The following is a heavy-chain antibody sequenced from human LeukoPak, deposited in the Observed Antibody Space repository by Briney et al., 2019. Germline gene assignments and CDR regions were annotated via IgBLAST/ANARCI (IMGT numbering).Heavy chain of an antibody. Sequence: SVKVSCKASGGTFSSYAISWVRQAPGQGLEWMGGIIPIFGTANYAQKFQGRVTITADKSTSTAYMELSSLRSEDTAVYYCARALFRAYCGGDCYPDYWGQGTLVTVSS. D-gene: IGHD2-21*02. CDR1: GGTFSSYA. J-gene: IGHJ4*02. CDR2: IIPIFGTA. V-gene: IGHV1-69*06. CDR3: ARALFRAYCGGDCYPDY.